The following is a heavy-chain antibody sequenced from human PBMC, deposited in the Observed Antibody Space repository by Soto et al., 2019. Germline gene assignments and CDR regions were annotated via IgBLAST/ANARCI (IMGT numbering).Heavy chain of an antibody. CDR2: ISAYDGKT. V-gene: IGHV1-18*01. CDR3: ARDPHEFWTSYWFDP. D-gene: IGHD3-3*01. J-gene: IGHJ5*02. CDR1: GYTFNTYG. Sequence: ASVKVSCKTSGYTFNTYGINWVRQAPGQGLELMGWISAYDGKTTYAEKFQGRVTLTTDTSTSTAYMELRSLRSDDAAIYYCARDPHEFWTSYWFDPWGQGTPVTVSS.